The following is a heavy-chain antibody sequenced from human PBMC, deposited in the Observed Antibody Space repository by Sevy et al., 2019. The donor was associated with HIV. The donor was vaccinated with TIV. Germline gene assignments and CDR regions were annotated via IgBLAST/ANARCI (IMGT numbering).Heavy chain of an antibody. CDR2: ISGSGGST. CDR3: AKDGYKPSVGDENYYYYYMDV. CDR1: GFTFSSYA. Sequence: GGSLRLSCAASGFTFSSYAMSWVRQAPGKGLEWVSAISGSGGSTYYADSVKGRFTISGDNSKNTLYLQMNSLRAEDKAVYYCAKDGYKPSVGDENYYYYYMDVWGKGTTVTVSS. J-gene: IGHJ6*03. D-gene: IGHD1-20*01. V-gene: IGHV3-23*01.